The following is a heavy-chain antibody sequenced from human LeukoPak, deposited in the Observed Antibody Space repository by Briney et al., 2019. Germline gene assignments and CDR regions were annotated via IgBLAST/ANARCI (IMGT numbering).Heavy chain of an antibody. J-gene: IGHJ4*02. CDR2: IYSGGNT. Sequence: GGSLRLSCAASGFTFSSYGMSWVRQAPGKGLEWVSFIYSGGNTHYSDSVKGRFTISRDNSKKTLYLQMNSLRAEDTAVYYCARRAGDYSHPYDYWGQGTLVTVSS. CDR1: GFTFSSYG. CDR3: ARRAGDYSHPYDY. V-gene: IGHV3-53*01. D-gene: IGHD3-22*01.